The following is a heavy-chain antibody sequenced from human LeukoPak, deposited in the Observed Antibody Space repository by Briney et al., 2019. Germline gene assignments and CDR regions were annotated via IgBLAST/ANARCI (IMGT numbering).Heavy chain of an antibody. Sequence: GGSLRLSCAASSFTFSNAWMNWVRQAPGKGLEWVSFISSSSSNIYYADSVKGRFTISRDNAKNSLYLQMNSLRAEDTGVYYCARATSFDLWGRGTLVTVSS. CDR1: SFTFSNAW. CDR2: ISSSSSNI. CDR3: ARATSFDL. V-gene: IGHV3-21*06. D-gene: IGHD1-1*01. J-gene: IGHJ2*01.